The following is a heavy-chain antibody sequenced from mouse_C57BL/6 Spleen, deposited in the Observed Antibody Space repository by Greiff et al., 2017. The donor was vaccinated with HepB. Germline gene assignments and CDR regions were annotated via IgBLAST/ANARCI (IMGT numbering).Heavy chain of an antibody. CDR1: GYAFSSSW. J-gene: IGHJ2*01. CDR2: IYPGDGDT. D-gene: IGHD1-1*01. CDR3: ARYGSERYFDY. Sequence: VKLMESGPELVKPGASVKISCKASGYAFSSSWMNWVKQRPGKGLEWIGRIYPGDGDTNYNGKFKGKATLTADKASSTAYMQLSSLTSEDSAVYFCARYGSERYFDYWGQGTTLTVSS. V-gene: IGHV1-82*01.